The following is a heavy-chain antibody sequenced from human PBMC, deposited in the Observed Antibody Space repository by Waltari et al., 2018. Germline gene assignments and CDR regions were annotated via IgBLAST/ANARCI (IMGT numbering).Heavy chain of an antibody. V-gene: IGHV3-53*01. J-gene: IGHJ3*01. CDR1: GFTFSNAW. D-gene: IGHD1-1*01. Sequence: EVQLVESGGGLVKPGGSLRLSCAASGFTFSNAWMNWVRQAPGKGPEWVSVIFTSGSTYHADSVKGRFTISRDNSENTVHLQMKNLTAEDTALYYCARATNWVLEAFDLWGQGTMVTVSS. CDR2: IFTSGST. CDR3: ARATNWVLEAFDL.